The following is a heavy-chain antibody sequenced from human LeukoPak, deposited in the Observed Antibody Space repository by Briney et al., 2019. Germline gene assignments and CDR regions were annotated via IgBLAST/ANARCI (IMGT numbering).Heavy chain of an antibody. D-gene: IGHD6-6*01. CDR2: IYPGDSDT. V-gene: IGHV5-51*01. CDR3: ARPNGAAVMWWSSSSTMGAFDI. Sequence: GESLKISCKGSGYSFTSYWIGWVRQMPGKGLEWMGIIYPGDSDTRYSPSFQGQVTISADKSISTAYLQWSSLKASDTAIYYCARPNGAAVMWWSSSSTMGAFDIWGQGTMVTVSS. J-gene: IGHJ3*02. CDR1: GYSFTSYW.